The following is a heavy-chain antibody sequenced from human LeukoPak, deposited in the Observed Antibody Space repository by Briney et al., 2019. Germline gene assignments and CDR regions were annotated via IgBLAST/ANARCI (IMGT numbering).Heavy chain of an antibody. CDR3: ARIPVGASYFDY. CDR1: GGSISSGSYY. V-gene: IGHV4-61*02. CDR2: IYTSGST. Sequence: PSETLSLTCTVSGGSISSGSYYWSWIRQPAGKGLEWIGRIYTSGSTNYNPSLKSRVTISVDTSKNQFSLKLSSVTAADTAVYYCARIPVGASYFDYWGQGTLVTASS. J-gene: IGHJ4*02. D-gene: IGHD1-26*01.